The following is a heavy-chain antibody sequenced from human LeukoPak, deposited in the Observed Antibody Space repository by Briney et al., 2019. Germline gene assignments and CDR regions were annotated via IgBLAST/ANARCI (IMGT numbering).Heavy chain of an antibody. CDR2: IYYSGST. V-gene: IGHV4-39*01. Sequence: PSETLSLTCTVSGGSISSSSYYWGWIRQPPGKGLEWIGSIYYSGSTYYNPSLKSRVTISVDTSKNQFSLKLSSVTAADTAVYYCARFVGTVAGTNWYFDLWGRGTLVTVSS. CDR1: GGSISSSSYY. D-gene: IGHD6-19*01. J-gene: IGHJ2*01. CDR3: ARFVGTVAGTNWYFDL.